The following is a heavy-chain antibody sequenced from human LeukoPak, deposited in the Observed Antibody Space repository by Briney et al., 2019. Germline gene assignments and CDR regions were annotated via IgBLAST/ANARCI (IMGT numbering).Heavy chain of an antibody. J-gene: IGHJ4*02. CDR2: ISYDGSNK. D-gene: IGHD1-26*01. CDR1: GFTFSSYG. CDR3: ARDRSGSYTDY. Sequence: GGSLRLSCAASGFTFSSYGMHWVRQAPGKGLERVAVISYDGSNKYYADSVKGRFTISRDNSKNTLYLQMNSLRAEDTAVYYCARDRSGSYTDYWGQGTLVTVSS. V-gene: IGHV3-30*03.